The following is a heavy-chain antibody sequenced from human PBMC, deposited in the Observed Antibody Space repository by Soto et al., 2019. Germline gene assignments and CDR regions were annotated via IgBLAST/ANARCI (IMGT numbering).Heavy chain of an antibody. CDR1: GFTFDDYA. D-gene: IGHD5-18*01. CDR2: ISWNSGSI. CDR3: AKDKVSYGPLGAFDI. Sequence: LRLSCAASGFTFDDYAMHWVRQAPGKGLEWVSGISWNSGSIGYADSVKGRFTISRDNAKNSLYLQMNSLRAEDTALYYCAKDKVSYGPLGAFDIWGQGTMVTVSS. V-gene: IGHV3-9*01. J-gene: IGHJ3*02.